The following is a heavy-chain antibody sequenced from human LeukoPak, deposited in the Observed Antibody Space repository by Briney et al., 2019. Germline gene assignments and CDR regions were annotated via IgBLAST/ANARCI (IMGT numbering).Heavy chain of an antibody. CDR3: ARSSVTAKDAFDI. Sequence: GGSQTLSCAASEFTFSSYAMHWVRQAPGKGLDWVGVISYDGNNKYYADSVKGRFTISRDNSKNTLYLQMNSLRAEDTAVYYCARSSVTAKDAFDIWGQGIMVTVSS. CDR2: ISYDGNNK. D-gene: IGHD2-21*02. V-gene: IGHV3-30-3*01. CDR1: EFTFSSYA. J-gene: IGHJ3*02.